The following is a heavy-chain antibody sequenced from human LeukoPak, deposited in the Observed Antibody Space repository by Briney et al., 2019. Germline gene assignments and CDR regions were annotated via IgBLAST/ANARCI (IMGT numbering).Heavy chain of an antibody. D-gene: IGHD3-9*01. CDR2: INWNGGST. Sequence: PGGSLRLSCAASGFIFDDYGVTWVRQAPGKGLEWVSGINWNGGSTAYADSVKGRFTISRDNAKNSLYLQMNSLRAEDTAVYYCARDLGLLTGFDYWGQGTLVTVSS. J-gene: IGHJ4*02. CDR1: GFIFDDYG. V-gene: IGHV3-20*04. CDR3: ARDLGLLTGFDY.